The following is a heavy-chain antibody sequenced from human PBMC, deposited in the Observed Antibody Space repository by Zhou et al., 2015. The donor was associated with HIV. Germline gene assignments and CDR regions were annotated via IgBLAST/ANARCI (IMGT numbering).Heavy chain of an antibody. CDR3: ASDRDYYGSGSFDY. V-gene: IGHV3-9*01. CDR1: GFTFDDYA. CDR2: ISWNSGSI. D-gene: IGHD3-10*01. Sequence: VQLVESGGGLVQPGRSLRLSCAASGFTFDDYAMHWVRQAPGKGLEWVSGISWNSGSIDYADSVKGRFTISRDNAKNSLYLQMSSLRPEDTAFYYCASDRDYYGSGSFDYWGQGTLVTVSS. J-gene: IGHJ4*02.